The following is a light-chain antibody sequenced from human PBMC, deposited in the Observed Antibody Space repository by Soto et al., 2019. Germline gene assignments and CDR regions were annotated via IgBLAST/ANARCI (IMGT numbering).Light chain of an antibody. CDR3: KQYKNYSQDT. Sequence: DIQMTQSPSTLSASVGDRATITCRASQSIGTWLAWYQQTPGKAPKLLSYGASSFESGVASSFSGSGSGTGFPLTISSLQTEDFATYFCKQYKNYSQDTSGGGAQVEIK. V-gene: IGKV1-5*01. CDR1: QSIGTW. J-gene: IGKJ4*01. CDR2: GAS.